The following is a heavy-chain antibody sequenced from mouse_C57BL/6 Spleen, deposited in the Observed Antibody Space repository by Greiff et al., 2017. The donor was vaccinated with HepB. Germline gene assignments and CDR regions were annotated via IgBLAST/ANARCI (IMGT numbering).Heavy chain of an antibody. Sequence: VQLQQSGAELVRPGASVTLSCKASGYTFTDYEMHWVKQTPVHGLEWIGAIDPETGGTAYNQKFKGKAILTADKSSSTAYMELRSLTSEDSVVYYCTRGDRGVDYWGQGTTLTVSS. CDR1: GYTFTDYE. CDR3: TRGDRGVDY. CDR2: IDPETGGT. J-gene: IGHJ2*01. D-gene: IGHD3-3*01. V-gene: IGHV1-15*01.